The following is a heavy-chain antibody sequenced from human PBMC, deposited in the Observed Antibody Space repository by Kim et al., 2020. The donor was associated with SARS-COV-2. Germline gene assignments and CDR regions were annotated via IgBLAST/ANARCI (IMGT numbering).Heavy chain of an antibody. D-gene: IGHD6-19*01. J-gene: IGHJ2*01. CDR2: INAGNGNT. CDR3: ARDRYSSGWSPVGWYFDL. Sequence: ASVKVSCKASGYTFTSYAMHWVRQAPGQRLEWMGWINAGNGNTKYSQKFQGRVTITRDTSASTAYMELSSLRSEDTAVYYCARDRYSSGWSPVGWYFDLWGRGTLVTVSS. V-gene: IGHV1-3*01. CDR1: GYTFTSYA.